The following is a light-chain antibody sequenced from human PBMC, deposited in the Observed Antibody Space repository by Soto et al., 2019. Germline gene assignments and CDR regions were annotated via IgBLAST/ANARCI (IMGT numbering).Light chain of an antibody. CDR3: QQANSLPLT. Sequence: DIQMTQSPSSVSASVGDRVSITCRASQGISNWLAWYQQKPGRAPKLLIYTGSSLQSGVPSRFSGTGSGTDFTLTISSLQPEDFATYYWQQANSLPLTFGGGTQVEIK. CDR2: TGS. V-gene: IGKV1-12*01. CDR1: QGISNW. J-gene: IGKJ4*01.